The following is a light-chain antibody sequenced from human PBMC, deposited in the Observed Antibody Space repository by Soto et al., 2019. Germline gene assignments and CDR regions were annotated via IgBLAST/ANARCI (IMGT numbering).Light chain of an antibody. Sequence: EIVLTQSPGTLSLSPGDRATLSCRASQRVSTFLAWYPQRPGQAPRLLISEASNRATGIPARFSGSGSGTDFTLTISSLEPEDFAVYYCPESHNWPRTFGEGAKVDIK. CDR3: PESHNWPRT. V-gene: IGKV3-11*01. CDR1: QRVSTF. J-gene: IGKJ1*01. CDR2: EAS.